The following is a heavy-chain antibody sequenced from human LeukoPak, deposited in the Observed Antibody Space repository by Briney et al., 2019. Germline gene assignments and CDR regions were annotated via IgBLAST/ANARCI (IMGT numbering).Heavy chain of an antibody. Sequence: GGSLRLSCAASGFIFSSYSMHWVRQAPGKGLEWVSYISSGSGTIYYADSVKGRFTTSRDNAKNSLYLQMNSLRAEDTAVCYCARSIAGETQYWGQGTLVTVSS. CDR1: GFIFSSYS. CDR3: ARSIAGETQY. V-gene: IGHV3-48*04. J-gene: IGHJ4*02. D-gene: IGHD6-6*01. CDR2: ISSGSGTI.